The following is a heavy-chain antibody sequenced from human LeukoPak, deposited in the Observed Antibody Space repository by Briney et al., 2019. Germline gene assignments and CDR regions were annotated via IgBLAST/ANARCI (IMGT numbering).Heavy chain of an antibody. Sequence: GGSLRLSCAASGFIFSNFGMHWVRQAPGKGLEWVTFISYDGSNEYYADSVKGRFTISRDSSKNTLYLQMNSLRAEDTAVYYCARALWSGPVYYGMDVGGKGTTVTVS. CDR2: ISYDGSNE. V-gene: IGHV3-33*05. D-gene: IGHD3-10*01. J-gene: IGHJ6*04. CDR1: GFIFSNFG. CDR3: ARALWSGPVYYGMDV.